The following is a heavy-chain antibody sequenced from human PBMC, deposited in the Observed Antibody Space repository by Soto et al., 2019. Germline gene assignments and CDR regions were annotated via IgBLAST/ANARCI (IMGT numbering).Heavy chain of an antibody. J-gene: IGHJ4*02. Sequence: QVQLVQSGAEVKKPGASVKVSCKASGYTFTGYYMHWVRQAPGQGLEWMGWSNPSSGGTNYAQKFQGRVTMTRDTSISTAYMELSRLRSDDTAVYYCARAPQIRTRTMIVVVITTGGIDYWGQGTLVTVSS. CDR2: SNPSSGGT. CDR3: ARAPQIRTRTMIVVVITTGGIDY. D-gene: IGHD3-22*01. V-gene: IGHV1-2*02. CDR1: GYTFTGYY.